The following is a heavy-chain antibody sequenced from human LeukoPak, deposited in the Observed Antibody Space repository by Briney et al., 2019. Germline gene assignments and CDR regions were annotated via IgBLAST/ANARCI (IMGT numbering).Heavy chain of an antibody. CDR1: GYTLTGYY. V-gene: IGHV1-2*02. Sequence: ASVKVSCKASGYTLTGYYMHWVRQAPGQGLEWMGWINPNSGGTNYAQKFQGRVTMTRDTSISTAYMELSRLRSDDTAVYYCARDGGPVGAGYYYYMDVWGKGTTVTVSS. J-gene: IGHJ6*03. CDR3: ARDGGPVGAGYYYYMDV. D-gene: IGHD2-15*01. CDR2: INPNSGGT.